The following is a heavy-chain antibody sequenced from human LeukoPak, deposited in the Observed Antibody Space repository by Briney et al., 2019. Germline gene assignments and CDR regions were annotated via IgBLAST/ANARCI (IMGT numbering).Heavy chain of an antibody. Sequence: GGSLRLSCAASGFTFINYAMNWVRQAPGKGLEWVADIYNNGDNTYYTDSVKGRFTISRDNSKNTLYLQMNSLRAEDTALYYCAKSGARWSHFDYWAREPWSPSPQ. J-gene: IGHJ4*02. CDR1: GFTFINYA. V-gene: IGHV3-23*01. CDR3: AKSGARWSHFDY. D-gene: IGHD3-3*01. CDR2: IYNNGDNT.